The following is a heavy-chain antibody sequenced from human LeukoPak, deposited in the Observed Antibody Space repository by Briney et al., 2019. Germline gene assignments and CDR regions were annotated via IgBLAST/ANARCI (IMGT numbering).Heavy chain of an antibody. CDR2: IKRDGSEK. V-gene: IGHV3-7*01. CDR3: ARFVFIPTQRFDF. Sequence: GGSLRLSCAASGFTFSSYWMSWVRQAPGKGLEWVATIKRDGSEKYYEDSVKGRFTVSRDNAKNSLYLQMNSLRAEDTAVYYCARFVFIPTQRFDFWGQGTLVTVSS. J-gene: IGHJ4*02. CDR1: GFTFSSYW. D-gene: IGHD3-16*01.